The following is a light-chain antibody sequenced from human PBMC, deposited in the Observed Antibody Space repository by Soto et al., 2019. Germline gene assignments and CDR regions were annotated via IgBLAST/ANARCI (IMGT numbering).Light chain of an antibody. V-gene: IGKV3-15*01. Sequence: EIVMTQSPATLSVSPGERATLSCRASQSVSSNLAWYQQKPGQAPRLLIYGASTKATGIPARFSGSGSGTEFTLTSSSLQLEDFAVYYCQQYNNWPSWTFGQGTKVEIK. CDR1: QSVSSN. CDR2: GAS. CDR3: QQYNNWPSWT. J-gene: IGKJ1*01.